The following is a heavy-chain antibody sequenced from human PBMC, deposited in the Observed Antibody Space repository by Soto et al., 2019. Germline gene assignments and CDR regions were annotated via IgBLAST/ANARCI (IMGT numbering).Heavy chain of an antibody. CDR3: AHSVVAGLGYYFDY. J-gene: IGHJ4*02. Sequence: GSCPNLVNPTQTLALTCLLSGFSLSSTRVAVGLIPHPPLKALEWLALIYWDDDKRYSPFLKSRLTITKDTSKNQVVLTMTNMDPVDTATYYCAHSVVAGLGYYFDYWGQGTLVTVSS. CDR2: IYWDDDK. V-gene: IGHV2-5*02. D-gene: IGHD6-19*01. CDR1: GFSLSSTRVA.